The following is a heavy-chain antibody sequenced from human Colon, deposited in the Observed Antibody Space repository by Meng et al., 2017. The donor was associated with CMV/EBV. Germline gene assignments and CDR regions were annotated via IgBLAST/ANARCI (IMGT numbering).Heavy chain of an antibody. Sequence: CGSSCSTYARQWVRQAPGKGLEWVVVITYDGSNRYYADYVKGRITVYRYNYKDTLYLQLNRLRDEDTDVYYCARDKIGGYAYGYLDSWGKG. CDR1: GSSCSTYA. V-gene: IGHV3-30*04. J-gene: IGHJ5*02. CDR2: ITYDGSNR. CDR3: ARDKIGGYAYGYLDS. D-gene: IGHD5-18*01.